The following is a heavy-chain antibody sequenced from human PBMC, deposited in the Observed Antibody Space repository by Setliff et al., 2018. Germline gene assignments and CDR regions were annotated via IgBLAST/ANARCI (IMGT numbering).Heavy chain of an antibody. J-gene: IGHJ6*04. Sequence: PSETLSLTCTVSEDSISSRTYYWSWIRQPAGKGLEWIGHIYTSWSTVYNPSLQSRVTISVDTSKNQFSLSLSSVTAADTAVYYCARVSGFLYVDVWGKGTTVTVSS. CDR3: ARVSGFLYVDV. CDR1: EDSISSRTYY. V-gene: IGHV4-61*09. D-gene: IGHD2-2*02. CDR2: IYTSWST.